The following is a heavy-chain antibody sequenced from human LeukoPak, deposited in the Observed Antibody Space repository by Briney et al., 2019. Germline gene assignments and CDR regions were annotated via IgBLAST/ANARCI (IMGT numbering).Heavy chain of an antibody. CDR2: ISAYNGNT. CDR3: ARAEVRGVIISDY. J-gene: IGHJ4*02. CDR1: GYSFNSYG. D-gene: IGHD3-10*01. Sequence: ASVKVSCKASGYSFNSYGIGWVRQAPGQGLEWMGWISAYNGNTNYAQKLQGRVTMTTDTSTSTAYMELRSLRSDDTAVHYCARAEVRGVIISDYWGQGTLVTVSS. V-gene: IGHV1-18*01.